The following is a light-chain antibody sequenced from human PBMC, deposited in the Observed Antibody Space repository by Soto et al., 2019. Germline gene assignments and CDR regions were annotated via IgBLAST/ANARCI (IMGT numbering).Light chain of an antibody. V-gene: IGKV3-20*01. J-gene: IGKJ1*01. CDR1: QSISGTF. CDR3: QQYDSGCT. CDR2: GAS. Sequence: EIVLTQSPGTLSLSPGERATLSCRASQSISGTFLAWYQHKPGQAPRVLIYGASRRATGIPDRFSGSGSGTDFTITISRLEPEDFALYYCQQYDSGCTFGQGTKVEMK.